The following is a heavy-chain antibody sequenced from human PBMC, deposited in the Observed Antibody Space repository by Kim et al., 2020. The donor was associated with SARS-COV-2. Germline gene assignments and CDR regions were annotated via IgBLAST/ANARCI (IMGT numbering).Heavy chain of an antibody. V-gene: IGHV3-13*05. CDR1: GFTFSSYD. CDR2: IGTAGGP. Sequence: GGSLRLSCAASGFTFSSYDMNWVRQAPGKGLEWVSAIGTAGGPSYPASSKGRLTVSTGNNTNTMYHQLNSMRAGETAAYYYSRNGTSCCYCLAVWCRGT. J-gene: IGHJ6*02. D-gene: IGHD2-2*01. CDR3: SRNGTSCCYCLAV.